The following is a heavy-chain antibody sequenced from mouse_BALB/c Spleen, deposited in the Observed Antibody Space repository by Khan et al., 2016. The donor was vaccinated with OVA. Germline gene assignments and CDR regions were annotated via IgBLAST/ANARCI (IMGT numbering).Heavy chain of an antibody. CDR1: GYTFINYW. CDR2: INPSTGYT. CDR3: ARRGLRWDVDY. V-gene: IGHV1-7*01. J-gene: IGHJ2*01. D-gene: IGHD1-1*01. Sequence: VQLQESGAELAKPGASVKMSCKASGYTFINYWILWVKQRPGQGLEWIGYINPSTGYTEYNQNFKNKATLTADKSSSTAYMQLSSLTSDDSAVDYCARRGLRWDVDYWGQGTTLTVSS.